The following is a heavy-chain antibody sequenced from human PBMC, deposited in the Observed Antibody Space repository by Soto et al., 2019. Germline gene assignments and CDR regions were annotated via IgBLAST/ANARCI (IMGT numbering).Heavy chain of an antibody. CDR1: GGSLSGYY. J-gene: IGHJ6*02. V-gene: IGHV4-59*01. D-gene: IGHD6-19*01. CDR2: IYSSGSA. CDR3: ARGFSSVSMDA. Sequence: SETLSLTCAVYGGSLSGYYWSWIRQPPGKGLEWIGYIYSSGSANYNPSLKSRVTISRDTSKNQISLKVASVTAADTAGYYCARGFSSVSMDAWGQGTTVTVSS.